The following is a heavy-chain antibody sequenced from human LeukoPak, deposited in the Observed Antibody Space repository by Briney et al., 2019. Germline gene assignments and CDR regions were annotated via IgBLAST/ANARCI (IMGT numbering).Heavy chain of an antibody. CDR1: GGSISSGGYY. CDR2: IYYSGST. D-gene: IGHD3-10*01. V-gene: IGHV4-39*01. CDR3: ARQWFGELLPVDY. Sequence: SETLSLTCTVSGGSISSGGYYWSWIRQHPGKGLEWIGYIYYSGSTYYNPSLKSRVTMSVDTSKNQFSLKLSSVTAADTAVYYCARQWFGELLPVDYWGQGTLVTVSS. J-gene: IGHJ4*02.